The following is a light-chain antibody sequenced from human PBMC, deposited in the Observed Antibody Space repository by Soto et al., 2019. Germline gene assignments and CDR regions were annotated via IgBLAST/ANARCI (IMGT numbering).Light chain of an antibody. CDR2: GIS. V-gene: IGKV3-20*01. CDR1: HTISSSY. CDR3: QQYVTSSPRT. J-gene: IGKJ1*01. Sequence: EIVLTQSPATPSLSPGERATLCCRASHTISSSYLAWYQQKPGQAPRLLMYGISRRATGIPDRFSGSGSGTDFTLTITRLEPEDFAVYYCQQYVTSSPRTFGQGTKVDI.